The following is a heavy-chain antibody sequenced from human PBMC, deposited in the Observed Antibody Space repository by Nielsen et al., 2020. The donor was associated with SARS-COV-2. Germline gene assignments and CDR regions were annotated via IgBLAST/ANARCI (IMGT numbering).Heavy chain of an antibody. J-gene: IGHJ3*02. Sequence: SETLSLTCAVSDDSITSSNWWTWVRQPPGKGLEWIGKIYHSGSTNYNPSLKSRVTISMDKSKNQFSLNLTSVTAADTAVYYCARWRLGGDAFDIWGQGTMVTVSS. CDR1: DDSITSSNW. CDR2: IYHSGST. CDR3: ARWRLGGDAFDI. D-gene: IGHD1-26*01. V-gene: IGHV4-4*02.